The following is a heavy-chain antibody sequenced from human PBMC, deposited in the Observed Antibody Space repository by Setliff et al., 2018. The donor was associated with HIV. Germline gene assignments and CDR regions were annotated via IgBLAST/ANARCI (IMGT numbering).Heavy chain of an antibody. Sequence: RASVKVSCKASGGAFSSYALSWVRQAPGQGLEWMGGIIPIFGTANYAQKFQGRVTITTDESTSTAYMELSSLRSEDTAVYYCARGGYGSENLLFDFWGQGTLVTVSS. J-gene: IGHJ4*02. CDR1: GGAFSSYA. V-gene: IGHV1-69*05. D-gene: IGHD3-10*01. CDR2: IIPIFGTA. CDR3: ARGGYGSENLLFDF.